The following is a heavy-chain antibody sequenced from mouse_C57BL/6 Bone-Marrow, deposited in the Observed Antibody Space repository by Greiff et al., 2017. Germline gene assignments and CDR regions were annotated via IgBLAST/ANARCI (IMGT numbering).Heavy chain of an antibody. J-gene: IGHJ1*03. CDR3: ARALDV. V-gene: IGHV3-6*01. Sequence: EVKLVESGPGLVKPSQSLSLTCSVTGYSITSGYYWNWIRQFPGNKLEWMGYISYDGSNKYNPSLKNRISITRDTSKNQFFLKLNSVTTEDTATYYCARALDVWGTGTTVTVSS. CDR2: ISYDGSN. CDR1: GYSITSGYY.